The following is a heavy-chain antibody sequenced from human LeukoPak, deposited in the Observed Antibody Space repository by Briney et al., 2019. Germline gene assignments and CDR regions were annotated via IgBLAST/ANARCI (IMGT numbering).Heavy chain of an antibody. Sequence: PGGSLRLSCAASGFTFSSYGMHWVRQAPGKGLEWVAVISYDGSNKYYADSVKGRFTISRDNSKNTLYLQMNSLRAEDTAVYYCAKDQAAVDSSWQVWYYYYGMDVWAKGPRSPSPQ. CDR1: GFTFSSYG. D-gene: IGHD6-13*01. CDR2: ISYDGSNK. J-gene: IGHJ6*04. V-gene: IGHV3-30*18. CDR3: AKDQAAVDSSWQVWYYYYGMDV.